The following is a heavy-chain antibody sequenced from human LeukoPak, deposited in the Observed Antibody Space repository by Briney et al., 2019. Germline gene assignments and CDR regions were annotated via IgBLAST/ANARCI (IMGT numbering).Heavy chain of an antibody. CDR1: GGTFSSYA. J-gene: IGHJ5*02. CDR2: IIPIFGTA. V-gene: IGHV1-69*05. CDR3: ASQTVTMVRGVIITNWFDP. Sequence: SVKVSCKASGGTFSSYAISWVRQAPGQGLEWMGGIIPIFGTANYAQKFQGRVTITTDESTSTAYMELSSLRCEDTAVYYCASQTVTMVRGVIITNWFDPWGQGTLVTVSS. D-gene: IGHD3-10*01.